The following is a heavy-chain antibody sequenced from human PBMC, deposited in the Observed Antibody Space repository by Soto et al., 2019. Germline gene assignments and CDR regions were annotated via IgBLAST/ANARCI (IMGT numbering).Heavy chain of an antibody. D-gene: IGHD2-2*01. V-gene: IGHV3-30-3*01. J-gene: IGHJ4*01. CDR1: GYTFSDHA. Sequence: QVQLVESGGGVVQPGGSLRLSCAASGYTFSDHAMHWFRESPGKGLEWVTVISADGTREFYAESVKGRFIISRDNLKNTLSLQMNTVRDEDTAFYYCVTDVGVDLGVGTPGHWGQGTLVTVSS. CDR2: ISADGTRE. CDR3: VTDVGVDLGVGTPGH.